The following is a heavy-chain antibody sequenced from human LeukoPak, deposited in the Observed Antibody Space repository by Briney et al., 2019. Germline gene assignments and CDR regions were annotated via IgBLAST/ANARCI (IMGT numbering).Heavy chain of an antibody. CDR3: AKSHYDYVWGDYRPPFDI. D-gene: IGHD3-16*02. V-gene: IGHV1-2*02. J-gene: IGHJ3*02. CDR1: GYTFTGSY. CDR2: INPDSGGT. Sequence: GASVKVSCKASGYTFTGSYMHWVRQAPGQGLEWMGWINPDSGGTNYAQKFQGRVTMTRDTSINTAYMELSSLRFNDTAVYYCAKSHYDYVWGDYRPPFDIWGHGTLVTVSS.